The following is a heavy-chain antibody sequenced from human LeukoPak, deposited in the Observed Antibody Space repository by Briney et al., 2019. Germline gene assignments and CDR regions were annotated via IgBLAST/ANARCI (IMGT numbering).Heavy chain of an antibody. CDR1: GFTFSSYG. CDR3: AKSGAFNPFRSGSIVGYFDY. CDR2: ISGSGGST. V-gene: IGHV3-23*01. D-gene: IGHD3-10*01. Sequence: GGSLRLSCAASGFTFSSYGMSWVRQAPGKGLEWVSAISGSGGSTYNADSVKGRFTISRDNSKNTLYLQMNSLRAEDTAVYYCAKSGAFNPFRSGSIVGYFDYWGQGTLVTVSS. J-gene: IGHJ4*02.